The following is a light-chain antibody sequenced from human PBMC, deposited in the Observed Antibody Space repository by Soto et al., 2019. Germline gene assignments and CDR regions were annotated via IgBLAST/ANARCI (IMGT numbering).Light chain of an antibody. J-gene: IGKJ3*01. CDR3: QQRSNWPPVFT. CDR1: QSVSSY. CDR2: DAS. Sequence: EIVLTQSPATLSLSPGERATLSCRASQSVSSYLAWYQQKPGQAPRLLIYDASNMATGIPARFSGSGSGTDFTLTISSLEAEDFAVYYCQQRSNWPPVFTFGPGTKVDIK. V-gene: IGKV3-11*01.